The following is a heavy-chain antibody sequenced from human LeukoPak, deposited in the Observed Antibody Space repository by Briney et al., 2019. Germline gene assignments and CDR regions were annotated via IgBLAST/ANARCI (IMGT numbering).Heavy chain of an antibody. V-gene: IGHV1-46*01. J-gene: IGHJ4*02. CDR1: GYTFTGYY. CDR3: ARDLSRYSGSFTADYYFDY. D-gene: IGHD1-26*01. CDR2: INPNSGST. Sequence: ASVKVSCKASGYTFTGYYMHWVRQAPGQGLEWMGWINPNSGSTSYAQKFQGRVTMTRDMSTSTVYMELSSLRSEDTAVYYCARDLSRYSGSFTADYYFDYWGQGTLVTVSS.